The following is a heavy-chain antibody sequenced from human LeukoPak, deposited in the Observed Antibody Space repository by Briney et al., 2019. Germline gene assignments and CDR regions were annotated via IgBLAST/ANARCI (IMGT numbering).Heavy chain of an antibody. Sequence: ASVKVSCKASGYTFISDSSGISWVRQAPGQGLEWMGWIRPYNGYTDYSQKFQGRVTMTTDSSTSTAYMDLRSLRSDDTAVYYCARGPDYGGNPDPPHFDYWGQGTLVTVSS. J-gene: IGHJ4*02. CDR1: GYTFISDSSG. V-gene: IGHV1-18*04. D-gene: IGHD4-23*01. CDR3: ARGPDYGGNPDPPHFDY. CDR2: IRPYNGYT.